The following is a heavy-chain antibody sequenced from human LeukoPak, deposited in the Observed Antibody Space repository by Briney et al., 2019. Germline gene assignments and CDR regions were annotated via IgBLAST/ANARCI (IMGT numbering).Heavy chain of an antibody. CDR1: GFTFSSYA. CDR2: ISGSGGST. V-gene: IGHV3-23*01. Sequence: PGGSLRLSCAASGFTFSSYAMSWVRQAPGKGLEWVSAISGSGGSTYYADSVKGRFTISRDNSKNTLYLQMNSLRAEDTAVYYCAKSPPYSSSWKSYWYFDLWGRGTLVTVSS. J-gene: IGHJ2*01. CDR3: AKSPPYSSSWKSYWYFDL. D-gene: IGHD6-13*01.